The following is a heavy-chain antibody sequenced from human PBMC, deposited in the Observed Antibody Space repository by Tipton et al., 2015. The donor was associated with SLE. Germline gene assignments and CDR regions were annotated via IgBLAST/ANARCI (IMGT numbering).Heavy chain of an antibody. CDR2: INPNSGGT. V-gene: IGHV1-2*02. J-gene: IGHJ6*02. CDR3: AREYCSGGSCYYGMDV. Sequence: QVQLVQSGAEVKKPGASVKVSCKASGYTFNNYGFSWVRQAPGQGLEWMGWINPNSGGTNYAQKFQGRVTMTRDTSISTAYMELSRLRSDDTAVYYCAREYCSGGSCYYGMDVWGQGTTVTVSS. CDR1: GYTFNNYG. D-gene: IGHD2-15*01.